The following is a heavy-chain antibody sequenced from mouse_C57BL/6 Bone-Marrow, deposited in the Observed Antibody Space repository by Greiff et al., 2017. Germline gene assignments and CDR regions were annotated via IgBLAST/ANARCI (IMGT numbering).Heavy chain of an antibody. J-gene: IGHJ1*03. CDR3: ARKERDWYFDV. CDR1: GYAFTNYL. CDR2: INPGSGGT. V-gene: IGHV1-54*01. Sequence: VQLQQSGAELVRPGTSVKVSCKASGYAFTNYLIEWVKQRPGQGLEWIGVINPGSGGTNYNEKFKGKATLTADQSSRTAYMQLSSLTSEDSAVYFCARKERDWYFDVWGTGTTGTVSS.